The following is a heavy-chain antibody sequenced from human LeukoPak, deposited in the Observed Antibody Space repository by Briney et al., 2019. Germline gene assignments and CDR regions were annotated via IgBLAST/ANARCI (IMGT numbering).Heavy chain of an antibody. Sequence: PGGSLRLSCAASGFTFSSYEMNWVRQAPGKGLEWVSYISSSGSTIYYADSVRGRFTISRDNAKNSLYLQMNSLRAEGTAVYYCARETGDYYYYYYMDVWGKGTTVTVSS. CDR1: GFTFSSYE. V-gene: IGHV3-48*03. D-gene: IGHD7-27*01. CDR2: ISSSGSTI. CDR3: ARETGDYYYYYYMDV. J-gene: IGHJ6*03.